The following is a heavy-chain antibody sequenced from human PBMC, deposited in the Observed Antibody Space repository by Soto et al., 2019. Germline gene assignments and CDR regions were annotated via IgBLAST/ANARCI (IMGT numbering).Heavy chain of an antibody. J-gene: IGHJ4*02. V-gene: IGHV3-23*01. D-gene: IGHD2-21*02. Sequence: EVQLLESGGGLVQPGESLRLSCAASGFTFSIYAMMWVRQPPGKGQEWVAGMTGSGGDIRYADSVKGRFTISKDNSKNTLYLQMNSLRAEDTAIYYCAKDAVYGDGLWLAANWGQGTLVTVSS. CDR2: MTGSGGDI. CDR3: AKDAVYGDGLWLAAN. CDR1: GFTFSIYA.